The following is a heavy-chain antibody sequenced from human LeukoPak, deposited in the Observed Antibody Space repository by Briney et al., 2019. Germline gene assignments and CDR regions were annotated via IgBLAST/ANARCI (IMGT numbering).Heavy chain of an antibody. J-gene: IGHJ6*03. D-gene: IGHD3-10*01. CDR3: ARSYGSGSYSYYMDV. V-gene: IGHV4-34*01. CDR1: GGSFSGYY. Sequence: SETLSLTCAVYGGSFSGYYWGWIRQPPGKGLEWIGEINHSGSTNYNPSLKSRVTISVDTSKNQFSLKLSSVTAADTAVYYCARSYGSGSYSYYMDVWGKGTTVTISS. CDR2: INHSGST.